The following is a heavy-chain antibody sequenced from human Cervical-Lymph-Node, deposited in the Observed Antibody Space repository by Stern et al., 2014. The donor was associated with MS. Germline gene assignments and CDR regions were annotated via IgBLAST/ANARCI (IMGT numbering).Heavy chain of an antibody. Sequence: QVQLVQSGGGVVQPGRSLRLSCAASGFTFGSQTMHWVRQAPGKGLDWVAIISHDGSNQHYADSVKGRLTISRAHSTKTLYLQMNSLRAEDTAVYYCAKPAGARYFDYWGQGTQVTVSS. D-gene: IGHD6-19*01. CDR2: ISHDGSNQ. CDR1: GFTFGSQT. J-gene: IGHJ4*02. CDR3: AKPAGARYFDY. V-gene: IGHV3-30-3*02.